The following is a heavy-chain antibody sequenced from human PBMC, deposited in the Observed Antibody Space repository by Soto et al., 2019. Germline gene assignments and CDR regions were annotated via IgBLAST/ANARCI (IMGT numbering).Heavy chain of an antibody. Sequence: QVQLVQSGAEVKRPGSSVKVSCESSGDTFNSYVISWVRQAPGQGLEWMGGIIPIIGVTHYAQKFQGRVTISALSSTRRAYVEVTHLVFEHTALYSCARVSLGAKGADHWWQGTLVNVSP. CDR3: ARVSLGAKGADH. CDR1: GDTFNSYV. J-gene: IGHJ4*02. D-gene: IGHD3-16*01. V-gene: IGHV1-69*17. CDR2: IIPIIGVT.